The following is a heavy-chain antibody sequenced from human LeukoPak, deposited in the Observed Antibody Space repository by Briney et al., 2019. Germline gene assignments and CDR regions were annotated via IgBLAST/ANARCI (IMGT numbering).Heavy chain of an antibody. Sequence: ASVKVSCKASGGTFSNYAISWVRQAPGQGLEWMGRINPNSGGTNYAQKFQGRVTMTRDTSISTAYMELSRLRSDDTAVYYCARDPGLLWFGELSHYGMDVWGQGTTVTVSS. J-gene: IGHJ6*02. D-gene: IGHD3-10*01. CDR1: GGTFSNYA. V-gene: IGHV1-2*06. CDR2: INPNSGGT. CDR3: ARDPGLLWFGELSHYGMDV.